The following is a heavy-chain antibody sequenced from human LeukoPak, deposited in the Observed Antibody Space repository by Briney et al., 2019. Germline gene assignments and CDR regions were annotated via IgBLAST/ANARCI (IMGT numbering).Heavy chain of an antibody. CDR1: GYTFTAYY. J-gene: IGHJ3*02. D-gene: IGHD2-2*01. V-gene: IGHV1-2*02. Sequence: ASVKVSCMASGYTFTAYYMHWVRHAPGQGLERMGWSNPNSGGTNYAQKFQGRVTMTRDTSISTAYMELSRLRSDDTAVYYCAREGVVPAATDAFDIWGQGTMVTVSS. CDR2: SNPNSGGT. CDR3: AREGVVPAATDAFDI.